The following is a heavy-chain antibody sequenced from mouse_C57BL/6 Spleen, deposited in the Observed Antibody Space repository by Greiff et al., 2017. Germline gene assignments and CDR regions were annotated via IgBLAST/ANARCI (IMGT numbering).Heavy chain of an antibody. Sequence: VQLQQSGPELVKPGASVTISFKASGYAFSSSWMNWVKQRSGTGLAWIGRLYPGDGATNYNGKCKGKATMTADKSTRTAYMQLSRMTAEDSEVYICASPQTAQATPIAYWGKGTLVTVSA. CDR1: GYAFSSSW. CDR2: LYPGDGAT. J-gene: IGHJ3*01. V-gene: IGHV1-82*01. D-gene: IGHD3-2*02. CDR3: ASPQTAQATPIAY.